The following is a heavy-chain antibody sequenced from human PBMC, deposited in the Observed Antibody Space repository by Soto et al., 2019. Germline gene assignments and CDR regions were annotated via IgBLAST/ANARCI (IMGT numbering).Heavy chain of an antibody. CDR3: ARRPSPYSYNYGSHYYMDV. CDR2: INHSGST. Sequence: PSETLSLTCAVYGGSFSGSYWNWILQPPWKGLEWIGEINHSGSTNYNPSLKSRVTISVDTSKNQFSLKLSSVTAADTAVYYCARRPSPYSYNYGSHYYMDVWGKGTTVTVSS. D-gene: IGHD5-18*01. J-gene: IGHJ6*03. CDR1: GGSFSGSY. V-gene: IGHV4-34*01.